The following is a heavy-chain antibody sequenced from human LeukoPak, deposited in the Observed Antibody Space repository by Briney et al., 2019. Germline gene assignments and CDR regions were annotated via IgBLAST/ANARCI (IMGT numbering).Heavy chain of an antibody. CDR1: GFTFSSYW. D-gene: IGHD1-26*01. V-gene: IGHV3-74*01. J-gene: IGHJ4*02. Sequence: GGSLRLSCAASGFTFSSYWIHWVRQAPGKGLVWVSRINSDGSSTSYADSVKGRFTISRDNAKDTLYLQMNSLRAEGTAVYYCARAHSGSYYYFDYWGQGTLVTVSS. CDR2: INSDGSST. CDR3: ARAHSGSYYYFDY.